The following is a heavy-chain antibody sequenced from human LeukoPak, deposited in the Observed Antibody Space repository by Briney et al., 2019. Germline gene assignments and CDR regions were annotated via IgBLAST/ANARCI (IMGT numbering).Heavy chain of an antibody. CDR1: GFTFSIYA. Sequence: GGSLTLFCSASGFTFSIYAMHWVRQAPGKGLEYVSAISSSGSSTYYVDSVKGRFTISRDNAKNTLYLQMSSLRAEDTAVYYCVKGLRIFDGINWYFNLWGRGTLVTVSS. V-gene: IGHV3-64D*09. CDR3: VKGLRIFDGINWYFNL. CDR2: ISSSGSST. J-gene: IGHJ2*01. D-gene: IGHD3-9*01.